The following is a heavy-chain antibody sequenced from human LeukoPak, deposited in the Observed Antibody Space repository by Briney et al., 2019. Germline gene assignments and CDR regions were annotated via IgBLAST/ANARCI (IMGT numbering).Heavy chain of an antibody. CDR3: ARRRSWSPNWFDP. Sequence: GGSLRLSCAASGFTFGSYAMSWVRQAPGKGLEWVSAISGSGGSTYYADSVKGRFTISRDNSKNTLYLQMNSLRSEDTAVYYCARRRSWSPNWFDPWGQGTLVTVSS. J-gene: IGHJ5*02. D-gene: IGHD6-13*01. CDR1: GFTFGSYA. CDR2: ISGSGGST. V-gene: IGHV3-23*01.